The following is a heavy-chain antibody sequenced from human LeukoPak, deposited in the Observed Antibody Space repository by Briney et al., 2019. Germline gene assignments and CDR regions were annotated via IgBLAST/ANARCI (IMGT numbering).Heavy chain of an antibody. CDR3: ARAVPLQPGSYYYYHMDV. D-gene: IGHD5-18*01. CDR2: IYYSGST. V-gene: IGHV4-39*07. Sequence: SETLSLTCTVSGGSSSSSSYYWGWIRQSPGKGLEWIGSIYYSGSTYYNPSLKSRVTISVDTSKNQFSLKLSSVTAADTAVYYCARAVPLQPGSYYYYHMDVWGKGTTVIVSS. J-gene: IGHJ6*03. CDR1: GGSSSSSSYY.